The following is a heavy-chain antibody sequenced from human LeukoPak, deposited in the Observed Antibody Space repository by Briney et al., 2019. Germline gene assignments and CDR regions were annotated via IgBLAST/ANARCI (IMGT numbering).Heavy chain of an antibody. CDR2: IYYRGST. CDR3: AREDNTGYFDY. V-gene: IGHV4-59*01. D-gene: IGHD2-8*02. Sequence: SETLSLTCSVSGGSISSNYYWSWIRQPPGKGLEWIGYIYYRGSTNYNPSLKSRVTISVDTSRNQFSLKLSSMTAADTAVYYCAREDNTGYFDYWGQGTLVTVSS. CDR1: GGSISSNYY. J-gene: IGHJ4*02.